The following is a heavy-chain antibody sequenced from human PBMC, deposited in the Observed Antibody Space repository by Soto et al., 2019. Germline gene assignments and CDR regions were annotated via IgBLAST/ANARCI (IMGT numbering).Heavy chain of an antibody. D-gene: IGHD1-1*01. Sequence: PGESLKISCKGSGYSFTNYWITWVRQMPGKGLEWMGRIDLSDSYTSYSPSFQGHVTISADKSISTSHLQWSSLKASDTAMYYCARARSRGTAAAFDIWGQGTMVTVSS. J-gene: IGHJ3*02. CDR2: IDLSDSYT. CDR1: GYSFTNYW. CDR3: ARARSRGTAAAFDI. V-gene: IGHV5-10-1*01.